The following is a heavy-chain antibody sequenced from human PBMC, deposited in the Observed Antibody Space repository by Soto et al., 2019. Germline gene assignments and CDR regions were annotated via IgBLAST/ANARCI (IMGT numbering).Heavy chain of an antibody. CDR3: AKQLWFGEEYYYGMDV. D-gene: IGHD3-10*01. J-gene: IGHJ6*02. V-gene: IGHV3-30*18. CDR1: GFTFSSYG. CDR2: ISYDGSNK. Sequence: QVQLVESGGGVVQPGRSLRLSCAASGFTFSSYGMHWVRQAPGKGLEWVAVISYDGSNKYYADSVKGRFTISRDNSKNMLYLQMNSLRAEDTAVYYCAKQLWFGEEYYYGMDVWGQGTTVTVSS.